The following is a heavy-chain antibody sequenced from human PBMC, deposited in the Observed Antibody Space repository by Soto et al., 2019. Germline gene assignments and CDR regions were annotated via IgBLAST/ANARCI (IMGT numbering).Heavy chain of an antibody. D-gene: IGHD1-26*01. V-gene: IGHV6-1*01. J-gene: IGHJ4*01. Sequence: QTLSLPGAITGDSVSSNSAGWSWVRQSPSRGLEWLGRTYYRSKWYYEYAVSVRGRITINPDTSKNQYSLQLNSVTPEDTAVYFCARGEQYSGRIFDYWGQGTLVNVSS. CDR2: TYYRSKWYY. CDR1: GDSVSSNSAG. CDR3: ARGEQYSGRIFDY.